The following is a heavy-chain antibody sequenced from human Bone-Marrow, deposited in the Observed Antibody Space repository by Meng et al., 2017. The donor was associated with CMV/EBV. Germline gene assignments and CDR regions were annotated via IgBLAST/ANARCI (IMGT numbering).Heavy chain of an antibody. V-gene: IGHV1-69*05. Sequence: SVKVSCKASGGTFSSYAISWVRQAPGQGLEWMGGIIPIFGTANYAQKFQGRVTITTDESTSTAYMELSSLRSEDTAVYYCARHTRYCSSTSCYRPFDHWGQGTLVTVSS. CDR3: ARHTRYCSSTSCYRPFDH. D-gene: IGHD2-2*01. CDR2: IIPIFGTA. J-gene: IGHJ4*02. CDR1: GGTFSSYA.